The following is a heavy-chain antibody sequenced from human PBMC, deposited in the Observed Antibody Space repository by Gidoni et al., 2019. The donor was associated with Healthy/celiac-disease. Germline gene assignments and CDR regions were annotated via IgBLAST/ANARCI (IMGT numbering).Heavy chain of an antibody. J-gene: IGHJ3*02. CDR3: ARQGYSSGWDAFDI. CDR1: GYSVIRYW. Sequence: EVQLVQSGAEVKKPGESLKISCTGSGYSVIRYWIGWVRQMPGKGLEWRGIIYPGDSDIRYSPSFQCQVTISPDKSISTAYLQWSSLKASDTAMYYCARQGYSSGWDAFDIWGQGTMVTVSS. D-gene: IGHD6-19*01. V-gene: IGHV5-51*01. CDR2: IYPGDSDI.